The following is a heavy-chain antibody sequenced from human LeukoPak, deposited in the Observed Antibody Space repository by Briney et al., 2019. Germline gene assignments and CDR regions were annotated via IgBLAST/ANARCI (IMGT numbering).Heavy chain of an antibody. CDR3: ARTEMGYYYDSSGYGNYFDY. CDR1: GFTFSSYA. V-gene: IGHV3-30*04. D-gene: IGHD3-22*01. Sequence: PGGSLRLSCAASGFTFSSYAMHWVRQAPGKGLEWVAVISYDGSNKYYADSVKGRFTISRDNSKNTLYLQMNSLRAEDTAVYYCARTEMGYYYDSSGYGNYFDYWGQGTLVTVSS. J-gene: IGHJ4*02. CDR2: ISYDGSNK.